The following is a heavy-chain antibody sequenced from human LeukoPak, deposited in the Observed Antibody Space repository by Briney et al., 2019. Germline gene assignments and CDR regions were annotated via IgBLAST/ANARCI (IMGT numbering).Heavy chain of an antibody. Sequence: PSETLSLTCTVSGGSISYDYWSWIRQSPGKRLEWIGYIHYSGATSYSPSLKSRATISVDTSKNQFSLKLSSVTAADTALYYCATLRGASTAVFDSWGQGALVTVSS. D-gene: IGHD2-21*02. CDR3: ATLRGASTAVFDS. V-gene: IGHV4-59*08. J-gene: IGHJ4*02. CDR2: IHYSGAT. CDR1: GGSISYDY.